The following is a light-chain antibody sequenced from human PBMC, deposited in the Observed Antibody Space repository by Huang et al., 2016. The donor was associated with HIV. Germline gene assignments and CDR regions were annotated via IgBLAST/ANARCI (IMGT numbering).Light chain of an antibody. CDR2: ASS. J-gene: IGKJ4*01. CDR1: QTISSY. V-gene: IGKV1-39*01. CDR3: QQSYSAPPLT. Sequence: DIQMTQSPSSLSASVGDRVTITCRASQTISSYLNCYQQKPGKAPQLLIYASSSLQSGVPSRFSGSGSGTDFALTISSLQPEDFATYYCQQSYSAPPLTFGGGTKVEI.